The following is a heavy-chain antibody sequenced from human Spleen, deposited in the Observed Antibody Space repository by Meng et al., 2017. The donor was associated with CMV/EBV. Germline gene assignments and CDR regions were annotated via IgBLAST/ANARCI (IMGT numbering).Heavy chain of an antibody. CDR2: INHSGST. J-gene: IGHJ4*02. Sequence: GSLRLSCAVYGASFSGSYWSWIRQPPGKGLEWIGEINHSGSTNYNPSLKSRVTISVDTSKNQFSLKLSSVTAADTAVYYCARVVVVPAAVQQPPQIYYFDYWGQGTLVTVSS. CDR1: GASFSGSY. V-gene: IGHV4-34*01. CDR3: ARVVVVPAAVQQPPQIYYFDY. D-gene: IGHD2-2*02.